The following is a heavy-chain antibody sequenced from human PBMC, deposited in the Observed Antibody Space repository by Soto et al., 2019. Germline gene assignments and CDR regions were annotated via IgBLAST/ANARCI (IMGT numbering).Heavy chain of an antibody. CDR3: ANDSGGGSSSFFDY. CDR1: GFTFDDYA. J-gene: IGHJ4*02. CDR2: ISWNRGSI. Sequence: EVQLVESGGGLVQPGRSLRLSCAASGFTFDDYAMHWVRHAPGKGLEWVSGISWNRGSIGYADSVTGRFTISRDNAKNSLYLQMNSLRAEDTALYYCANDSGGGSSSFFDYWGQGTLVTVSS. V-gene: IGHV3-9*01. D-gene: IGHD6-6*01.